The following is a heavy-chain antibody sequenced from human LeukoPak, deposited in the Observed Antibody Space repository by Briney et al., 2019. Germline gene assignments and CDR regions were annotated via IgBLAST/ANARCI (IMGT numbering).Heavy chain of an antibody. V-gene: IGHV3-74*01. J-gene: IGHJ6*02. CDR1: GFTFSRFS. CDR3: FQSGGMDV. Sequence: GGSLRLSCAATGFTFSRFSMHWVREAPGKGLVWVSRISSDGSSTNYADSVKGRFTISRDNAKNTLYLQMNSLRAEDTAVYYCFQSGGMDVWGQGPRSPSP. CDR2: ISSDGSST.